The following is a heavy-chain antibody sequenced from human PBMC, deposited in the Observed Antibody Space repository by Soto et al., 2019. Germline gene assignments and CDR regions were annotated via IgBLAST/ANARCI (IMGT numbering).Heavy chain of an antibody. V-gene: IGHV1-3*01. Sequence: ASVKVSCKASGYTFTSYAMHWVRQAPGQRLEWMGWINAGNGNTKYSQKFQGRVTISVDRSKNQFSLKLSSVTAADTAVYYCARVPDRWGQGTLVTVSS. D-gene: IGHD2-2*01. J-gene: IGHJ5*02. CDR3: ARVPDR. CDR1: GYTFTSYA. CDR2: INAGNGNT.